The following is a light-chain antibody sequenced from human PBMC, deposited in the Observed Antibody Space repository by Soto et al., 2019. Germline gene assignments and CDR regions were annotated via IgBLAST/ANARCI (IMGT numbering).Light chain of an antibody. CDR2: GTS. Sequence: EVLLTQSPGTLSLSPVERATLSCRASQSVSSSYLAWYQQKPGQAPRLLMYGTSSRATGIPDRFSCSGSGTDFTLTISSLEPEDFTVYYCQQYGISLTFGGGTKVEIK. CDR3: QQYGISLT. V-gene: IGKV3-20*01. J-gene: IGKJ4*01. CDR1: QSVSSSY.